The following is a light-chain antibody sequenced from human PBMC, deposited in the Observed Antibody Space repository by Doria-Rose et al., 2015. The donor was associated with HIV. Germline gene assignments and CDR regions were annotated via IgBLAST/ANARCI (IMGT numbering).Light chain of an antibody. V-gene: IGKV3-20*01. Sequence: EIVMTQSPGTLSLSPGERATLSCRASQSFSSTYLAWYQQKPGQAPSLLIYDGSTRATGIPDRFSASGSGTDFTLTINRLEPEDFALYYCHQYGTSWTSGQGTEVEI. J-gene: IGKJ1*01. CDR1: QSFSSTY. CDR2: DGS. CDR3: HQYGTSWT.